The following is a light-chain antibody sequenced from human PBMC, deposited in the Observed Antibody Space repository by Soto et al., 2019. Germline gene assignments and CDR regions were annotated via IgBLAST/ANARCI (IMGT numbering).Light chain of an antibody. Sequence: DIQMTQSPSTLSASVGDRVTITCRASQNIGTLLAWYQQKPGKAPIFLIYKASSLESGVPSRFSGSGSGTEFTLTISSLQPDDFATYHCQQYTSYPLPFGQGTKLEIK. V-gene: IGKV1-5*03. CDR3: QQYTSYPLP. CDR1: QNIGTL. CDR2: KAS. J-gene: IGKJ2*01.